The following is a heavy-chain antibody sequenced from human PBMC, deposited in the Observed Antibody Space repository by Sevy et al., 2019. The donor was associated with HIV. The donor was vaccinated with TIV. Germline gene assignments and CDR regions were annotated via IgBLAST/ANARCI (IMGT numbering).Heavy chain of an antibody. V-gene: IGHV1-18*01. Sequence: ASVKVSCKASGYTFTTYNIVWVRQAPGQGLEWLAWMSPYKGNKNYAQRVQGRVTMTPDTFTDKAFLELRSLEFDDTATYYCARGSTSWYDYWGQGTLVTVSS. CDR3: ARGSTSWYDY. D-gene: IGHD2-8*01. J-gene: IGHJ4*02. CDR2: MSPYKGNK. CDR1: GYTFTTYN.